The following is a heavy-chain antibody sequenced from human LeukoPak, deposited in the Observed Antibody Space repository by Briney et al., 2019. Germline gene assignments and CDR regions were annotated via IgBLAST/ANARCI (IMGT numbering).Heavy chain of an antibody. D-gene: IGHD5-18*01. CDR3: ARGNTAMIINWFDP. V-gene: IGHV4-4*07. CDR1: GGSISSYY. CDR2: IYTSGST. Sequence: PSETLSLTCTVSGGSISSYYWSWIRQPAGKGLEWIGRIYTSGSTNYNPSLKSRVTMSVDTSKNQFSLKLSSVTAADTAVYYCARGNTAMIINWFDPWGQGTLVTVSS. J-gene: IGHJ5*02.